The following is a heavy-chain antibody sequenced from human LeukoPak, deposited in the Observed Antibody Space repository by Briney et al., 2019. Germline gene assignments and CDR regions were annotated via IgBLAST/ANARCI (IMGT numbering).Heavy chain of an antibody. CDR3: ARQPRMATFDY. J-gene: IGHJ4*02. Sequence: SQTLSLTCTVSGGSISSGSYYWSWIRQPAGKGLEWIGRIYTSGSTNYNPSLKSRFTISVNTSKNQFSLKLSSVTAAETAVYYCARQPRMATFDYWGQGTLVTVSS. CDR2: IYTSGST. D-gene: IGHD5-24*01. V-gene: IGHV4-61*02. CDR1: GGSISSGSYY.